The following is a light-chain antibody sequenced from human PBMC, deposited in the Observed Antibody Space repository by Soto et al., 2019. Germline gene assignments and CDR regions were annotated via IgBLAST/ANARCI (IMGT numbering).Light chain of an antibody. V-gene: IGLV2-8*01. CDR2: EVN. J-gene: IGLJ2*01. Sequence: QSALTQPPSASGSPGQSVTISCTGTSSDLGDYDYVSWYQQHPGKAPKLMIYEVNQRPSGVPDRFSGSKSGNTASLTVTGLQAEDEADYYCSSYAGNNNVIFGGGTQLTVL. CDR1: SSDLGDYDY. CDR3: SSYAGNNNVI.